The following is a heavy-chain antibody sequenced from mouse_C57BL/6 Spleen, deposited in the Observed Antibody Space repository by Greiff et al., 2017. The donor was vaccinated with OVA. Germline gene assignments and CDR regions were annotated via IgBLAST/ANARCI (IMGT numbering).Heavy chain of an antibody. CDR2: ISYDGSN. V-gene: IGHV3-6*01. D-gene: IGHD1-1*02. Sequence: ESGPGLVKPSQSLSLTCSVTGYSITSGYYWNWIRQFPGNKLEWMGYISYDGSNNYNPSLKNRISITRDTSKNQFFLKLNSVTTEDTATYYCARDRVEMAMDYWGQGTSVTVSS. CDR1: GYSITSGYY. J-gene: IGHJ4*01. CDR3: ARDRVEMAMDY.